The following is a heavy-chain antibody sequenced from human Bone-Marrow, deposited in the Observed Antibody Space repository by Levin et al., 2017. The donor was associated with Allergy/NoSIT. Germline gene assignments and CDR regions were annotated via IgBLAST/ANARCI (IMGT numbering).Heavy chain of an antibody. CDR3: ARDLVGYYYYDDGMDV. D-gene: IGHD2-8*02. Sequence: PSETLSLTCAASGFTFSSYGMHWVRQAPGKGLEWVAVIWYDGSNKYYADSVKGRFTISRDNSKNTLYLQMNSLRAEDTAVYYCARDLVGYYYYDDGMDVWGQGTTVTVSS. V-gene: IGHV3-33*01. J-gene: IGHJ6*02. CDR2: IWYDGSNK. CDR1: GFTFSSYG.